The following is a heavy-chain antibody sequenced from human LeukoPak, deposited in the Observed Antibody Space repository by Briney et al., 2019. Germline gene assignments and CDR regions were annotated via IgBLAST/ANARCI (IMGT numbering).Heavy chain of an antibody. V-gene: IGHV4-61*02. CDR3: ARSITIFEPYYYYMDV. Sequence: PSETLSHTCTVSGGSISSGSYYWSWIRQPAGKGLEWIGRIYTSGSTNYNPSLKSRVTISVDTSKNQFSLKLSSVTAADTAVYYCARSITIFEPYYYYMDVWGKGTTVTVSS. CDR1: GGSISSGSYY. CDR2: IYTSGST. J-gene: IGHJ6*03. D-gene: IGHD3-3*01.